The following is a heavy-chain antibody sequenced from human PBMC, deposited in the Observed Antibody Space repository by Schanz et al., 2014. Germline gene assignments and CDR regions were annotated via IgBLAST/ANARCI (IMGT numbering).Heavy chain of an antibody. V-gene: IGHV1-18*01. CDR2: ISAYTNNT. D-gene: IGHD2-8*02. J-gene: IGHJ3*01. CDR1: RYTFNTYG. Sequence: QGQLVQSGPEVKEPGASVKVSCEASRYTFNTYGLNWVRQAPGQGLEWMGWISAYTNNTNYAQKVQGRVTMTTDTSTSTAYMELSGLRSEDTAVYYCATMWGYCTATACQILEVLDVWGQGTMVTVSS. CDR3: ATMWGYCTATACQILEVLDV.